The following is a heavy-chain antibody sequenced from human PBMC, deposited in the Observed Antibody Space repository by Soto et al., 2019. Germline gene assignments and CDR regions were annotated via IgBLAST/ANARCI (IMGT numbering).Heavy chain of an antibody. CDR2: ISYDGSNK. V-gene: IGHV3-30-3*01. Sequence: VGSLRLSCAASGFTFSNYAMTWVRQAPGKGLEWVAVISYDGSNKYYADSVKGRFTISRDNSKNTLYLQMNSLRAEDTAVYYCARDLAAAGTDPVNYWGQGTLVTVS. J-gene: IGHJ4*02. CDR1: GFTFSNYA. D-gene: IGHD6-13*01. CDR3: ARDLAAAGTDPVNY.